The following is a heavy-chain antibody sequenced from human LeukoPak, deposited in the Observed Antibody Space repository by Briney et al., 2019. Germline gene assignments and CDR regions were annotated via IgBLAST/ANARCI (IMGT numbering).Heavy chain of an antibody. J-gene: IGHJ4*02. CDR3: ARESYYDYVWGSYRFDN. CDR1: GGSISSSSYY. Sequence: SESLSLTCTVSGGSISSSSYYWVWIRQPPGMGLEWIGSFYSSGSTYYDPSLKSRVTISVDSSKNQFSLKLSSVTAADTAVYYCARESYYDYVWGSYRFDNWGQGTLVTVSS. V-gene: IGHV4-39*02. D-gene: IGHD3-16*02. CDR2: FYSSGST.